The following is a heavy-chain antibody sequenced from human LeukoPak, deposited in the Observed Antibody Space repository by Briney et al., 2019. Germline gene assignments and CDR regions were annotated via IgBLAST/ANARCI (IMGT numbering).Heavy chain of an antibody. CDR2: ISWNSGSI. J-gene: IGHJ5*02. CDR3: AKDAGYNWNDGGNWFDP. D-gene: IGHD1-20*01. CDR1: GFTFDDYA. Sequence: PGRSLTLSCAASGFTFDDYAMHWVRQAPGKGLEWVSGISWNSGSIGYADSVKGRFTISRDNAKNSLYLQMNSLRAEDTALYYCAKDAGYNWNDGGNWFDPWGQGTLVTVSS. V-gene: IGHV3-9*01.